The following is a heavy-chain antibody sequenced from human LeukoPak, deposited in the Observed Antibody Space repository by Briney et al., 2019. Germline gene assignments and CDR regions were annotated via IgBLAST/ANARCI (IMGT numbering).Heavy chain of an antibody. CDR1: GFTFSSYW. V-gene: IGHV3-7*01. Sequence: GGSLRLSCAASGFTFSSYWMSWVRQAPGKGLEWVANIKQDGSEKYYVDSVKGRFTISRDNAKNSLYLQMNSLRAEDTVVYYCARVSPSSPKVLRYFDWLFYPDYWGQGTLVTVSS. J-gene: IGHJ4*02. D-gene: IGHD3-9*01. CDR2: IKQDGSEK. CDR3: ARVSPSSPKVLRYFDWLFYPDY.